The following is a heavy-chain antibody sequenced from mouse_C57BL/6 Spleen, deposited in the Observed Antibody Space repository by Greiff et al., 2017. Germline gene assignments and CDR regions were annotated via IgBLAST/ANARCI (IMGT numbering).Heavy chain of an antibody. CDR3: SSGCGSAMDY. D-gene: IGHD4-1*01. Sequence: VQLQQPGAELVKPGASVKLSCKASGYTFTSYWMHWVKQRPGQGLEWIGMIYPTSSSTNYNEKFKSKATLTVDKSSSTAYMLLSRLPSEASAVXYYSSGCGSAMDYWGQGTSVTVSS. V-gene: IGHV1-64*01. CDR1: GYTFTSYW. J-gene: IGHJ4*01. CDR2: IYPTSSST.